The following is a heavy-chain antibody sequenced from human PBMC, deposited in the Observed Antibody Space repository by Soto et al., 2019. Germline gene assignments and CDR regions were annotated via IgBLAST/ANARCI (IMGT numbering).Heavy chain of an antibody. CDR3: ARGDREDILVVVGARPGEYGIDI. V-gene: IGHV3-30-3*01. Sequence: GGSLRLSCAASGFTFRNYAMHWVRQGPGKGLECLAVIAYDGSNTFYRDSVKGRFTISRDNSKNTLYLHMNSLRSEDTGVFYCARGDREDILVVVGARPGEYGIDIWGQGTTVTVSS. CDR1: GFTFRNYA. CDR2: IAYDGSNT. J-gene: IGHJ6*02. D-gene: IGHD2-15*01.